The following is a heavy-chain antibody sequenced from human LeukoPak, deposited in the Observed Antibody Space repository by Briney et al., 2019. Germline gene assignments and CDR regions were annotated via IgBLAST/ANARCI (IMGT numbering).Heavy chain of an antibody. CDR1: GGSISSSSYY. CDR3: ARGQPPDY. V-gene: IGHV4-61*02. CDR2: IYTSGST. Sequence: PSETLSLTCTVSGGSISSSSYYWSWIRQPAGKGLEWIGRIYTSGSTNYNPSLKSRVTMSVDTSKNQFSLKLSSVTAADTAVYYCARGQPPDYWGQGTLVTVSS. J-gene: IGHJ4*02.